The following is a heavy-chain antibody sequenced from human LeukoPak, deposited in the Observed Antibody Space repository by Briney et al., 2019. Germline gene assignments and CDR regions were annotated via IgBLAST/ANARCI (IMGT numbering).Heavy chain of an antibody. CDR2: INWNGGNT. V-gene: IGHV3-20*04. D-gene: IGHD5-18*01. Sequence: GGSLRLSCAASGFTFDDYGMNWVRQAPGKGLEWVSGINWNGGNTGYADSVKGRFTISRDNAKNSLYLQMNSLRAEDTAVYYCARNAAMAADIWGQGTMVTVSS. CDR3: ARNAAMAADI. J-gene: IGHJ3*02. CDR1: GFTFDDYG.